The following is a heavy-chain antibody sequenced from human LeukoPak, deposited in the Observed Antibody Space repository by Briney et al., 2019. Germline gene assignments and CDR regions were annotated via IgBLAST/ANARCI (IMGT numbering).Heavy chain of an antibody. D-gene: IGHD2-2*01. CDR2: INHSGST. CDR3: ARGRETIVVVPAAYTHYYYYMDV. J-gene: IGHJ6*03. Sequence: SETLSLTCAVYGGSFSGYYWSWIRQPPGKGLEWIGEINHSGSTNYNPSLKSRVTISVDTSKNQFSLKLSSVTAADTAVYYCARGRETIVVVPAAYTHYYYYMDVWGKGTTATVSS. CDR1: GGSFSGYY. V-gene: IGHV4-34*01.